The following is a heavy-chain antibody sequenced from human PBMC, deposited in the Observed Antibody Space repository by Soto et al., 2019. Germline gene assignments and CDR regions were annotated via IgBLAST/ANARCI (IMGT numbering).Heavy chain of an antibody. V-gene: IGHV1-2*04. CDR3: ARSNGVCYSCNAFDI. D-gene: IGHD2-8*01. CDR2: INPNSGGT. Sequence: QVQLVQSGAEVKKPGASVKVSCKASGYTFTGYYMHWVRQAPGQGLEWMGWINPNSGGTNYAQKFQGWVTMTRDTSISTAYMELSRLRSDDTAVYYCARSNGVCYSCNAFDIWGQGTMVTVSS. J-gene: IGHJ3*02. CDR1: GYTFTGYY.